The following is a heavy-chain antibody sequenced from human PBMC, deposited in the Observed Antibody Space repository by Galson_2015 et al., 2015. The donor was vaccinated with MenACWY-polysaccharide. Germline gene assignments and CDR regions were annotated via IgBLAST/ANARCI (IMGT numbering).Heavy chain of an antibody. D-gene: IGHD1-26*01. Sequence: CAASGFTFSSYGMSWVRQAPGKGLEWVSSISGSGGSTFYADSVKGRFTISRDNSKNTLSLQVNSLRAGDTAKYYCAKDLRVGATAGSELDFWGQGTLVTVSS. CDR2: ISGSGGST. CDR1: GFTFSSYG. CDR3: AKDLRVGATAGSELDF. V-gene: IGHV3-23*01. J-gene: IGHJ4*02.